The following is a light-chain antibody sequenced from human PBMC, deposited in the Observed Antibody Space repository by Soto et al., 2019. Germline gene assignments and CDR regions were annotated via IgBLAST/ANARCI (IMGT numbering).Light chain of an antibody. CDR3: QQSYTTPLT. CDR1: QTISGY. CDR2: AAS. Sequence: DIQMTXXPXXXXAXXXDXXTLXCRASQTISGYLNWYQQKPGKAPELLIYAASYLGNGVPSRFSGSGSGTYFTLTISSLQPEDLATYYCQQSYTTPLTFGGGTKVDIK. J-gene: IGKJ4*01. V-gene: IGKV1-39*01.